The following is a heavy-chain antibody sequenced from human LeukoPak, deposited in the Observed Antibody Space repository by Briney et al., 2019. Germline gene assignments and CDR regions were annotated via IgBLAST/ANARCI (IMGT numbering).Heavy chain of an antibody. CDR1: GFTLNTYA. CDR2: ISGSGSST. V-gene: IGHV3-23*01. D-gene: IGHD3-10*01. CDR3: AKDRRITMVRGVIITYAPFDY. J-gene: IGHJ4*02. Sequence: GGSLRLSCAASGFTLNTYAMTWVRQAPGKGLEGVSAISGSGSSTYYADSVKGRFTISRDNSKNTLYLQMNSLRAEDTAVYYCAKDRRITMVRGVIITYAPFDYRGQGSLVTVSS.